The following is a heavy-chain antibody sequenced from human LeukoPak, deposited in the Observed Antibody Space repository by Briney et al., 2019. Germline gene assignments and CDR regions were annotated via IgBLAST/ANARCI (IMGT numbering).Heavy chain of an antibody. J-gene: IGHJ4*02. CDR2: IIPIFGTA. D-gene: IGHD2-2*01. CDR3: ARVLGYCSSTSCSAPYFDY. V-gene: IGHV1-69*13. Sequence: ASVKVSCKASGGTFSSYAISWVRQAPGQGLEWMGGIIPIFGTANYAQKFQGRVTITADESTGTAYMELSSLRSGDTAVYYCARVLGYCSSTSCSAPYFDYWGQGTLVTVSS. CDR1: GGTFSSYA.